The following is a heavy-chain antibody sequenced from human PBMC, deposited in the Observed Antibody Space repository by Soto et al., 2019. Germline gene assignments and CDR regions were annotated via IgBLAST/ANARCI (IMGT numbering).Heavy chain of an antibody. CDR3: ATADYWGYYYGMDV. Sequence: ASVKVSCKVSGYTLTELSMHWVRQAPGKGLEWMGGFDPEDGETIYAQKFQGRVTMTEDTSTDTAYMELSSLRSEDTAVYYCATADYWGYYYGMDVWGQGTTVTVSS. J-gene: IGHJ6*02. V-gene: IGHV1-24*01. D-gene: IGHD3-16*01. CDR1: GYTLTELS. CDR2: FDPEDGET.